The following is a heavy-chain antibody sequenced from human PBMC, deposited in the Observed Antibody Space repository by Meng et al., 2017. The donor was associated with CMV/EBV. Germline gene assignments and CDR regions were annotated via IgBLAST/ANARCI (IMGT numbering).Heavy chain of an antibody. J-gene: IGHJ6*02. CDR1: GGTFSSYA. Sequence: SVKVSCKASGGTFSSYAISWVRQAPGQGLEWMGGIIPILGIANYAQRFQGRVTITADKSTSTAYMELSSLRSEDTAVYYCALGGMVPAAEYGMDVWGQGTTVTVSS. D-gene: IGHD2-2*01. CDR3: ALGGMVPAAEYGMDV. V-gene: IGHV1-69*10. CDR2: IIPILGIA.